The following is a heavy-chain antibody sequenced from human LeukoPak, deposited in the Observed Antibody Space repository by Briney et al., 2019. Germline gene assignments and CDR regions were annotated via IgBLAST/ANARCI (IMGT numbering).Heavy chain of an antibody. D-gene: IGHD2-21*02. CDR1: GGSISSYY. V-gene: IGHV4-4*07. CDR2: IYTSGST. J-gene: IGHJ3*02. Sequence: SETLSLTCTVSGGSISSYYWSWIRQPAGKGLEWIGRIYTSGSTNYNPSLKSRVTISVDTSKNQFSLKLSSVTAADTAVYYCAWPEAVTPHDAFDIWGQGTMVTVSS. CDR3: AWPEAVTPHDAFDI.